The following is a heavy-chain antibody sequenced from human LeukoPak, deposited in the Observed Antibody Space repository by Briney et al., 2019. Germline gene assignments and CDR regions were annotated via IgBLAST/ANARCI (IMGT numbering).Heavy chain of an antibody. CDR1: GFTFSSNS. J-gene: IGHJ4*02. Sequence: GSLRLSCAASGFTFSSNSMSWVRQAPGKGLEWVSSISGSGGSINYADSVKGRLTISRDNSKNTLCLQMSNLRAEDTAVYYCAKSGPVAGSTMRGFDYWGQGTLVTASS. D-gene: IGHD6-19*01. CDR2: ISGSGGSI. CDR3: AKSGPVAGSTMRGFDY. V-gene: IGHV3-23*01.